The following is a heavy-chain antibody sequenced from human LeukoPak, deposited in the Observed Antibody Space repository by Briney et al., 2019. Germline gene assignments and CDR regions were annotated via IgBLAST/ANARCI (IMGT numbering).Heavy chain of an antibody. J-gene: IGHJ4*02. CDR1: GGSFSGYY. D-gene: IGHD3-22*01. CDR3: AGGRRVGYYDSSGYYYARFDY. V-gene: IGHV4-34*01. Sequence: SETLSLTCAVYGGSFSGYYWSWIRQPPGKGLEWIGEINHSGSTNYNPSLKSRVTISVDTSKNQFSLKLSSVTAADTAVYYCAGGRRVGYYDSSGYYYARFDYWGQGTLVTVSS. CDR2: INHSGST.